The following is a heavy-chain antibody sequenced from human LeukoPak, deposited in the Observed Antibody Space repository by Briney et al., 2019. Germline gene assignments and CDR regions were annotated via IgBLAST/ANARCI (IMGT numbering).Heavy chain of an antibody. Sequence: GGSLRLSCAASGFTFSRHGMHWVRQAPGKGLDWVAFIRNDGSGQYYTDSVTGRFTISRDDSKNALNLQMNSLRPEDTAVYYCAKGVGGSANYYYVDVWGQGTLVTVSS. CDR3: AKGVGGSANYYYVDV. V-gene: IGHV3-30*02. J-gene: IGHJ4*02. CDR2: IRNDGSGQ. D-gene: IGHD1-7*01. CDR1: GFTFSRHG.